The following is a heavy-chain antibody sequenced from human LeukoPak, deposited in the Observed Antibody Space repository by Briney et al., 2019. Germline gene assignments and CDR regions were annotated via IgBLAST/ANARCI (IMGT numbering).Heavy chain of an antibody. CDR1: GGSISSYY. V-gene: IGHV4-59*01. J-gene: IGHJ4*02. CDR3: AREGYYYDSSGYPTYYFDY. Sequence: PSETLSLTCTVSGGSISSYYWSWIRQPPGKGLEWIGYIYYSGSTNYNPSLKSRVTISVDTSKNQFSLKLSSVTAADTAVYYCAREGYYYDSSGYPTYYFDYWGQGTLVTVSS. CDR2: IYYSGST. D-gene: IGHD3-22*01.